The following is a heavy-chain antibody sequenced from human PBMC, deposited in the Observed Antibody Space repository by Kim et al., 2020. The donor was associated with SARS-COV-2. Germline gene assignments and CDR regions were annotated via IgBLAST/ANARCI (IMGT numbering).Heavy chain of an antibody. D-gene: IGHD2-2*01. CDR1: GYTFTGYY. V-gene: IGHV1-2*02. J-gene: IGHJ4*02. CDR3: ARGLYTSRYCSSTSCALGY. Sequence: ASVKVSCKASGYTFTGYYMHWVRQAPGQGLEWMGWINPNSGGTNYAQKFQGRVTMTRDTSISTAYMELSRLRSDDTAVYYCARGLYTSRYCSSTSCALGYWGQGTLVTVSS. CDR2: INPNSGGT.